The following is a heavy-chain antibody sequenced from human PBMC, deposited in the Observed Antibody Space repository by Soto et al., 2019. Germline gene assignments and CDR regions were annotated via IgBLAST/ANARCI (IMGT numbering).Heavy chain of an antibody. CDR3: AKSGASGDLTPPFDY. CDR1: GFTFSSYA. J-gene: IGHJ4*02. Sequence: LRLSCAASGFTFSSYAMGWVRQAPGKGLEWVSAISGSGGSTYYADSVKGRFTISRDNSKNTLYLQMNSLSAEDTAVYYCAKSGASGDLTPPFDYWGQGALVTVSS. CDR2: ISGSGGST. D-gene: IGHD4-17*01. V-gene: IGHV3-23*01.